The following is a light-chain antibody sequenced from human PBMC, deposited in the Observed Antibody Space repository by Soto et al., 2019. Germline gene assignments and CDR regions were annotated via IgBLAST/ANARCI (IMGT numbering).Light chain of an antibody. CDR2: DAS. CDR3: QQRSNWPPVT. J-gene: IGKJ2*01. V-gene: IGKV3-11*01. CDR1: QSVGNY. Sequence: EIVLTQSPATLSLSLGERATLSCRASQSVGNYLAWYQQKPDQAPRLLIYDASNRATGIPARFSGSGSGTDFTLTISSLEPEDFAVYYCQQRSNWPPVTFGQGTKLEIK.